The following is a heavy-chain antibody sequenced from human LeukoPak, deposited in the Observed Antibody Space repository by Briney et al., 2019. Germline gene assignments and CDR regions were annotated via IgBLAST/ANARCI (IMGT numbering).Heavy chain of an antibody. CDR3: ARAWTTVTTPLDY. J-gene: IGHJ4*02. CDR2: IIPILGIA. D-gene: IGHD4-17*01. V-gene: IGHV1-69*04. CDR1: GGTFSSYA. Sequence: ASVKVSCKASGGTFSSYAISWVRQAPGQGLEWMGRIIPILGIANYAQKFQGRVTITADKSTSTAYMELSSLRSEDTAVYYCARAWTTVTTPLDYWGQGTLVTVSS.